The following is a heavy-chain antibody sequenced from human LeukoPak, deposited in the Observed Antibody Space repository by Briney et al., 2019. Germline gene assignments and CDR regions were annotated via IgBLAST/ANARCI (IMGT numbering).Heavy chain of an antibody. CDR3: ATDRTGEQQRWAFDI. V-gene: IGHV1-24*01. D-gene: IGHD6-13*01. J-gene: IGHJ3*02. Sequence: ASVKVSCKASGGTFSSYAISWVRQAPGQGLEWMGGFDPEDGETIYAQKFQGRVTMTEDTSADTAYMELSSLRSEDTAVYYCATDRTGEQQRWAFDIWGQGTMVTVSS. CDR1: GGTFSSYA. CDR2: FDPEDGET.